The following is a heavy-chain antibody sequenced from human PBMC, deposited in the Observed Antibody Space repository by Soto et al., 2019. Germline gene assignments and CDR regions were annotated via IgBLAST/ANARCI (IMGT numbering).Heavy chain of an antibody. CDR3: ARTKAARRRLDY. V-gene: IGHV4-30-4*01. D-gene: IGHD6-6*01. CDR2: IYYSGST. J-gene: IGHJ4*02. CDR1: SGSISSGDYY. Sequence: SETLSLTCTVSSGSISSGDYYWTWIRQPPGKGLEWIGYIYYSGSTYYNSSLKSRVTISIDTSKNRFSLNLSSVTAADTAVYYCARTKAARRRLDYWGQGTLVTVSS.